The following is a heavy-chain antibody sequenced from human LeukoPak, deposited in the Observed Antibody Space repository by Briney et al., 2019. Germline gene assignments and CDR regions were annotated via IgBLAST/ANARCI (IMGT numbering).Heavy chain of an antibody. Sequence: GGSLRLSCAVSGFIFSSYAMSWVRQAPGKGLEWVSAISGSGDRTYYADSVKGRFTISRDNAKNSLYLQMNSLRAEDTALYYCAKIPYDSSSFDYWGQGTLVTVSS. CDR3: AKIPYDSSSFDY. V-gene: IGHV3-23*01. J-gene: IGHJ4*02. CDR1: GFIFSSYA. CDR2: ISGSGDRT. D-gene: IGHD3-22*01.